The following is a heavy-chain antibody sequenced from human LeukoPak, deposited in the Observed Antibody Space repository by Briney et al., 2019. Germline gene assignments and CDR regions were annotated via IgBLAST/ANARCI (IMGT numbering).Heavy chain of an antibody. Sequence: ASVKVSCKASGYTFTSYDINWVRQATGQGLEWMGGIIPIFGTANYAQKFQGRVTITADESTSTAYMELSSLRSEDTAVYYCARVIIIGGLWVDYWGQGTLVTVSS. V-gene: IGHV1-69*13. J-gene: IGHJ4*02. D-gene: IGHD3-10*01. CDR1: GYTFTSYD. CDR3: ARVIIIGGLWVDY. CDR2: IIPIFGTA.